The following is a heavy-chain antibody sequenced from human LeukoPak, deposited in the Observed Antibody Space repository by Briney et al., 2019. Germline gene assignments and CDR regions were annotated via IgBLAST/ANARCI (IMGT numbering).Heavy chain of an antibody. Sequence: SETLSLTCAVYGGSFSGYYWLWIRQPPGKGLEWIGEINHSGSTNYNPSLKSRVTISVDTSKNQSSLKLSSVTAADTAVYYCARAGGKSDYWGQGTLVTVSS. V-gene: IGHV4-34*01. CDR2: INHSGST. CDR3: ARAGGKSDY. D-gene: IGHD2-15*01. CDR1: GGSFSGYY. J-gene: IGHJ4*02.